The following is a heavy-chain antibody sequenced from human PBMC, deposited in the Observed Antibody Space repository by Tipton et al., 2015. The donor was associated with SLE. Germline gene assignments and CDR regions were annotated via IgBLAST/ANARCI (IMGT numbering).Heavy chain of an antibody. V-gene: IGHV3-74*01. CDR2: ISSDGSST. CDR3: ARDSSGYSFDDAFDM. CDR1: GLTFRNYW. D-gene: IGHD3-22*01. J-gene: IGHJ3*02. Sequence: SLRLSCAASGLTFRNYWMHWVRQAPGKGLMWVSRISSDGSSTRYADSVKGRFTISRDNAKNTLYLQMNSLRAEDTAVYYCARDSSGYSFDDAFDMWGQGTMVTVSS.